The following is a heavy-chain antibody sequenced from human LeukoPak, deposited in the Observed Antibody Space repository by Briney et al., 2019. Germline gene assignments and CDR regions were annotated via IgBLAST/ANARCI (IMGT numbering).Heavy chain of an antibody. Sequence: SVKVSCKASGGTFSNYAISWVRQAPGQGLEWMGGIIPIFGTANYAQKFQGRVTITTDESTSTAYMELSSLRSEDTAVYYCARDGFGDYYYYYMDVWGKGTTVTVSS. CDR3: ARDGFGDYYYYYMDV. D-gene: IGHD3-10*01. CDR1: GGTFSNYA. CDR2: IIPIFGTA. J-gene: IGHJ6*03. V-gene: IGHV1-69*05.